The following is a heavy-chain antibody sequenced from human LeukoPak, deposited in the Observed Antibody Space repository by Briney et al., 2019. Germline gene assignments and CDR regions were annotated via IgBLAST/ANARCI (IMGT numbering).Heavy chain of an antibody. D-gene: IGHD5-24*01. Sequence: ASVKVSCKASGYTFTSYYMHWVRQAPGQGLEWMGIINPSGGSTSYAQKFHGRVTMTSDTSTSTVYMELSSLRFEDTAVYYCARDRAATILYWGQGTLVSVSS. V-gene: IGHV1-46*01. CDR3: ARDRAATILY. CDR2: INPSGGST. J-gene: IGHJ4*02. CDR1: GYTFTSYY.